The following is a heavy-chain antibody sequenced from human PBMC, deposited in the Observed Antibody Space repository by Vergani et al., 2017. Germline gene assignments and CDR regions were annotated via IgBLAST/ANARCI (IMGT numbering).Heavy chain of an antibody. Sequence: VQLLESGGGVVQPGRSLRLSCAASGFTFSSYGMHWVRQAPGKGLEWVAVIWYDGSNKYYADSVKGRFTISRDNSKNTLYLQMNSLRAEDTAVYYCARGRITIFGRGYGMDVWGQGTTVTVSS. V-gene: IGHV3-33*01. CDR2: IWYDGSNK. D-gene: IGHD3-3*01. CDR1: GFTFSSYG. CDR3: ARGRITIFGRGYGMDV. J-gene: IGHJ6*02.